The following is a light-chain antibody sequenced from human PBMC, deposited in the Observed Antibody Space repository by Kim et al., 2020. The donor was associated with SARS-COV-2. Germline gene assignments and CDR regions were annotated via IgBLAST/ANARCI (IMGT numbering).Light chain of an antibody. J-gene: IGKJ2*01. CDR1: QSISSW. V-gene: IGKV1-5*01. CDR3: QQYNSYSYT. Sequence: DIQMTQSPSTLSASVGDRVTITCRASQSISSWLAWYQQKPGKAPKLLIYDASSLESGVPSRFSGSGYGTEFTLTISSLQPDDFATYYCQQYNSYSYTFGQGTKLEI. CDR2: DAS.